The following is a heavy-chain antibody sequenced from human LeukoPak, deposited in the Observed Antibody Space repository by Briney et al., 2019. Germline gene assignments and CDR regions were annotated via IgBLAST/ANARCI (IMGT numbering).Heavy chain of an antibody. CDR3: ASGVGATFDY. Sequence: GGSLRLSCAASGFTFSSYSMNWVRQAPGKGLEWVSYISSSSSTIYYADSVKGRFTISRDNAKNSLYLQMNSLRAEDTAVYHCASGVGATFDYWGQGTLVTVSS. CDR2: ISSSSSTI. D-gene: IGHD1-26*01. CDR1: GFTFSSYS. V-gene: IGHV3-48*01. J-gene: IGHJ4*02.